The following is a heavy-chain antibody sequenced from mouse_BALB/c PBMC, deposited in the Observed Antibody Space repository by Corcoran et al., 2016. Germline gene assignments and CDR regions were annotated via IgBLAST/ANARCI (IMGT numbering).Heavy chain of an antibody. Sequence: EVQLQQSGPELVKPGASVKISCKASGYSFTGYYMHWVKQSHVKSLEWIGRINPYNGATSYNQNFKDKASLTVDKSSSTAYMELHSLTSEDSAVYYCARCDYDLYVDVWGAGTTVTVSS. V-gene: IGHV1-26*01. CDR2: INPYNGAT. J-gene: IGHJ1*01. CDR1: GYSFTGYY. CDR3: ARCDYDLYVDV. D-gene: IGHD2-4*01.